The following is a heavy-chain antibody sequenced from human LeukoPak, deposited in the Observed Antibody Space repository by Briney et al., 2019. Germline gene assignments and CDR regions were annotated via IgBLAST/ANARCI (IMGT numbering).Heavy chain of an antibody. CDR1: GFTFSSYG. D-gene: IGHD2-2*01. J-gene: IGHJ6*02. CDR2: ISYDGSNE. CDR3: ARVRAGYCTSTSCYTGMDV. Sequence: GGSLRLSCAASGFTFSSYGMHWVRQAPGKGLEWVALISYDGSNEYYADSVRGRFTISRDNSKFTLYMQMNSLRAEDTAVYYCARVRAGYCTSTSCYTGMDVWGQGATVTVSS. V-gene: IGHV3-30*03.